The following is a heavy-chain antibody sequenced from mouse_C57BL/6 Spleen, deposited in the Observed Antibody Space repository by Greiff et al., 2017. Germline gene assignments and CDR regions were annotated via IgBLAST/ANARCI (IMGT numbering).Heavy chain of an antibody. Sequence: QVQLKESGPELVKPGASVKISCKASGYAFSSSWMNWVKQRPGKGLEWIGRIYPGDGDTNYNGKFKGKATLTADKSSSTAYMQLSSLTSEDSAVYFCARRDGNLYAKDYWGQGTSVTVSS. CDR2: IYPGDGDT. CDR1: GYAFSSSW. V-gene: IGHV1-82*01. J-gene: IGHJ4*01. CDR3: ARRDGNLYAKDY. D-gene: IGHD1-1*01.